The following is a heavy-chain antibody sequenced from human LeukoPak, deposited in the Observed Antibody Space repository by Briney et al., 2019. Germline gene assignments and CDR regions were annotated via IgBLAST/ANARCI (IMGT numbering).Heavy chain of an antibody. CDR2: IYHSGST. CDR3: ARDSSIVGTTGAFDI. Sequence: SETLSLTCTVSGGSISSTSYYWGWIRQTPGKGLEWIGGIYHSGSTNYNPSLKSRVTLLIDKSKNQFSLKLSSVTAADTAVYYCARDSSIVGTTGAFDIWGQGTMVIVSS. CDR1: GGSISSTSYY. V-gene: IGHV4-39*07. J-gene: IGHJ3*02. D-gene: IGHD1-26*01.